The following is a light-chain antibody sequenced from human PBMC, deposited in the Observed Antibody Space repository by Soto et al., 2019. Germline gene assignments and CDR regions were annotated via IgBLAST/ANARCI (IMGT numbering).Light chain of an antibody. CDR1: SSDVGGYNY. V-gene: IGLV2-14*01. Sequence: QSVLTQPDSVSGSRGQSITISCTGTSSDVGGYNYVSWYQQHPGKAPKLMIYEVSNRPSGVSNRFSGSKSGNTASLTISGLQADDVADYYCSSYTSSSTLLFGSGTKVAVL. J-gene: IGLJ1*01. CDR3: SSYTSSSTLL. CDR2: EVS.